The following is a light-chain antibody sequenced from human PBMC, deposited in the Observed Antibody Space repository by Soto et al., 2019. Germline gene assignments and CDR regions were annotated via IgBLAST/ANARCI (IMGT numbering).Light chain of an antibody. Sequence: QSVLTQPPSVSGAPGQKFTISCTWSSSNIGAGYDVHWYHQLPGTAPKLLIDDNRKRPSGVPDRFSGSRSGTSASRAITGLPAEDEADYYCQSYDSSLSGSKVFGGGTKLTVL. CDR1: SSNIGAGYD. V-gene: IGLV1-40*01. CDR2: DNR. J-gene: IGLJ3*02. CDR3: QSYDSSLSGSKV.